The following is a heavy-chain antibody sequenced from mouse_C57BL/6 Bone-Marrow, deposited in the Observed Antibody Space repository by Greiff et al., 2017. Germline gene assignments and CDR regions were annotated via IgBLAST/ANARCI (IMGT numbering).Heavy chain of an antibody. Sequence: VQLQQSGPGLVQPSQSLSITCTVSGFSLTSYGVHWVRQSPGKGLEWLGVIWSGGSTDYNAAFISRLSISKDNSKSQVFFKMNSLQADDTAIYYWARRGTTVVARGAYAMDYWGQGTSVTVSS. D-gene: IGHD1-1*01. CDR2: IWSGGST. CDR1: GFSLTSYG. J-gene: IGHJ4*01. CDR3: ARRGTTVVARGAYAMDY. V-gene: IGHV2-2*01.